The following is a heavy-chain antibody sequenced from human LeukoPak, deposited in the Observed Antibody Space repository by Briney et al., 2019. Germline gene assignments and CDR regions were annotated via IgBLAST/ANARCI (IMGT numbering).Heavy chain of an antibody. D-gene: IGHD3-10*01. V-gene: IGHV3-30*01. CDR1: GFTFSSCA. J-gene: IGHJ3*02. CDR3: ARDLGYYYGSGIHGAFDI. Sequence: GGSLRLSCAASGFTFSSCAMHWVRQAPGKGLEWVAVISYDGSNKYYADSVKGRFTISRDNSKNTLYLQMNSLRAEDTAVYYCARDLGYYYGSGIHGAFDIWGQGTMVTVSS. CDR2: ISYDGSNK.